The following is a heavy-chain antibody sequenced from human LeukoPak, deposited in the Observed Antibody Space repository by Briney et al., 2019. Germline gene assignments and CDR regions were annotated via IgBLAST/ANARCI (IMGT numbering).Heavy chain of an antibody. D-gene: IGHD3-10*01. CDR1: GITLSNYG. Sequence: PGGSLRLSCAVSGITLSNYGMSWVRQAPGKGLEWVADISDSGGSTNYADSVKGRFTISRDNAKNTLYLQMNSLRAEDTAVYFCAKRGVVIRVILVGFHKQAYYFDSWGQGALVTVSS. J-gene: IGHJ4*02. CDR3: AKRGVVIRVILVGFHKQAYYFDS. CDR2: ISDSGGST. V-gene: IGHV3-23*01.